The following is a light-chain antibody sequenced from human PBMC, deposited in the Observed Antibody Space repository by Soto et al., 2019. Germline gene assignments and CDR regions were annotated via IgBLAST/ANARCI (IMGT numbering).Light chain of an antibody. Sequence: TQSPASLSVSAGQRATLSCRTSQTIDNNLDWYQQKPGQSPRLLIYAASTMAPGIPTRFSGGGSGTEFTLTISSLQSEDFAVYSCQQYNNWPQTFGQGTKLEI. J-gene: IGKJ2*01. V-gene: IGKV3-15*01. CDR1: QTIDNN. CDR2: AAS. CDR3: QQYNNWPQT.